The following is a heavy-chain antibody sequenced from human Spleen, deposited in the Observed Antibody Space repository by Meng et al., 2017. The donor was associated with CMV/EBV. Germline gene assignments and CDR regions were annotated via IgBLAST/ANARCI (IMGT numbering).Heavy chain of an antibody. D-gene: IGHD3-10*01. Sequence: VQAVVSWGGLIQPGGSLRLSCAASGFTVSSNYMSWVRQAPGKGLEWVSVIYSDGNTYYADSVKGRFTISRDNSKNTLYLQMNSLRAEDTAVYYCAREGTGNFDYWGQGTLVTVSS. J-gene: IGHJ4*02. CDR1: GFTVSSNY. V-gene: IGHV3-53*01. CDR2: IYSDGNT. CDR3: AREGTGNFDY.